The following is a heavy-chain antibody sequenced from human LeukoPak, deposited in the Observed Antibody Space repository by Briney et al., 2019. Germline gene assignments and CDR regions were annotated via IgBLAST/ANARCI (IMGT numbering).Heavy chain of an antibody. D-gene: IGHD6-13*01. V-gene: IGHV6-1*01. J-gene: IGHJ4*02. CDR3: ARGAYTSNWY. CDR1: GDSVSSGSGG. Sequence: SQTLSLTCDISGDSVSSGSGGWNWIRQSPLRGLEWLGRIYYRSKWYNDYSVSVKSRITINADTSKNQFSLELNSVTPDDTAVYYCARGAYTSNWYWGQGTLVTVSS. CDR2: IYYRSKWYN.